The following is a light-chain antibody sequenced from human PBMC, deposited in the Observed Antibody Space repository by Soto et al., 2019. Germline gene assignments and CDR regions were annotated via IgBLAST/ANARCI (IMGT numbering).Light chain of an antibody. CDR2: LEGSGSY. CDR1: SGHSTYI. CDR3: ETWVSNTYV. V-gene: IGLV4-60*02. J-gene: IGLJ1*01. Sequence: QLVLTQSSSASASLGSSVKLTCTLSSGHSTYIIAWHQQQPGKAPRYLMKLEGSGSYNKGSGVPDRFSGSSSGADRYLTISHLQFEDEADYYCETWVSNTYVFGTGTKLTVL.